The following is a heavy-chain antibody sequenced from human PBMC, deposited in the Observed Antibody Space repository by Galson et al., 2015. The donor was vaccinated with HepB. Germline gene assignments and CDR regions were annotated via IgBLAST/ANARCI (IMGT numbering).Heavy chain of an antibody. V-gene: IGHV5-51*01. J-gene: IGHJ4*02. CDR2: IYPGDSDT. CDR3: ARQPEEAAYYDFWSGSHFDY. CDR1: GYSFTSYW. Sequence: QSGAEVKKPGESLKISCKGSGYSFTSYWIGWVRQMPGKGLEWMGIIYPGDSDTRYSPSFQGQVTISADKSISTAYLQWSSLKASDTAMYYCARQPEEAAYYDFWSGSHFDYWGQGTLVTVSS. D-gene: IGHD3-3*01.